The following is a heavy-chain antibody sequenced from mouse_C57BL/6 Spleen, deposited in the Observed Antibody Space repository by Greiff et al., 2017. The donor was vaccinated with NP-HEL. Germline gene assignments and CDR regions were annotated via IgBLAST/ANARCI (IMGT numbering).Heavy chain of an antibody. CDR2: IDPSDSET. CDR1: GYTFTSYW. Sequence: QVQLQQPGAELVRPGSSVMLSCKASGYTFTSYWMHWVKQRPIQGLEWIGNIDPSDSETHYNQKFKDKATLTVDKSSSTAYMQLSSLTSEDSAVYYCAREGRIMDNSGAMDYWGQGTSVTVSS. D-gene: IGHD1-3*01. J-gene: IGHJ4*01. CDR3: AREGRIMDNSGAMDY. V-gene: IGHV1-52*01.